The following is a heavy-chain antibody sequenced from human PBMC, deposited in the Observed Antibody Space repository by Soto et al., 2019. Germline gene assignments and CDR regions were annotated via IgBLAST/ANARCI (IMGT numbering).Heavy chain of an antibody. J-gene: IGHJ6*02. CDR3: AKCERYYYYGMDV. CDR2: ISYDGSNK. Sequence: GGSLRLSCAASGFTFSSYGMHWVRQAPGKGLEWVAVISYDGSNKYYADSVKGRFTISRDNSKNTLYLQMNSLRAEDTAVYYCAKCERYYYYGMDVWGQGTTVTVSS. V-gene: IGHV3-30*18. CDR1: GFTFSSYG.